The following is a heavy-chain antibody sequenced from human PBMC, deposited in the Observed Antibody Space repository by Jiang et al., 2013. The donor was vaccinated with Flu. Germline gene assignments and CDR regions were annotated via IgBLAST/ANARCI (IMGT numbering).Heavy chain of an antibody. CDR2: IYYSGST. V-gene: IGHV4-59*01. D-gene: IGHD3-16*02. Sequence: LLKPSETLSLTCIVSGGSISSYYWSWIRQRPGKGLEWIGYIYYSGSTNYNPSLKSRVTISVDTSKNQFSLKLSSVTAADTAVYYCARGVYRDFDYWGQGTLVTVSS. CDR3: ARGVYRDFDY. CDR1: GGSISSYY. J-gene: IGHJ4*02.